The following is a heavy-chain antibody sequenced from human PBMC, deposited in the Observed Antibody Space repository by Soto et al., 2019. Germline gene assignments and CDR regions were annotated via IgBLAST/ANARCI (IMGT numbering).Heavy chain of an antibody. D-gene: IGHD6-19*01. Sequence: QVQLQESGPGLVKPSETLSLTCTVSGGSISSYYWSWIRQPPGKGLEWIGYIYYSGSTNYNPSLKSRVTISVDTSKNQFSLKLSSVTAADTAVYYCARGPYSSGWHGMDVWGQGTTVTVSS. J-gene: IGHJ6*02. CDR1: GGSISSYY. CDR2: IYYSGST. CDR3: ARGPYSSGWHGMDV. V-gene: IGHV4-59*01.